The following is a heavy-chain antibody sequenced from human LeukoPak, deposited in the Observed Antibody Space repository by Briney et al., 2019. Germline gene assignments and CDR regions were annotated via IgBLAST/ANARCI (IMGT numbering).Heavy chain of an antibody. CDR3: ARDDNPDYGDYEAVEGSLYFDL. V-gene: IGHV4-39*07. CDR2: IYYSGST. J-gene: IGHJ2*01. CDR1: GGSISSSSYY. Sequence: SETLSLTCTVSGGSISSSSYYWGWIRQPPGKGLEWIGSIYYSGSTHYNPSLKSRVTISVDTSKNQFSLKLSSVTAADTAVYYCARDDNPDYGDYEAVEGSLYFDLWGRGTLVTVSS. D-gene: IGHD4-17*01.